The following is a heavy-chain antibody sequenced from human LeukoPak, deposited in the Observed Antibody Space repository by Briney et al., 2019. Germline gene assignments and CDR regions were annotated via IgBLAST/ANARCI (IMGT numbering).Heavy chain of an antibody. CDR2: IYYSGFT. V-gene: IGHV4-39*01. Sequence: PSETLSLTCTVSGGSISSCSYYWGWIRQPPGTGLEWIGRIYYSGFTYYNPSLKSRVTISVDTSKNQFSLKLSSVTAAETGVYYCARQTRGVRGVITPVTLSYWGQGTLVTVSS. D-gene: IGHD3-10*01. CDR1: GGSISSCSYY. CDR3: ARQTRGVRGVITPVTLSY. J-gene: IGHJ4*02.